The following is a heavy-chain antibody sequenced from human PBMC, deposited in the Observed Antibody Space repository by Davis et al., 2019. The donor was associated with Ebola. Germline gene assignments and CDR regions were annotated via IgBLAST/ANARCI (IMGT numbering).Heavy chain of an antibody. CDR3: AREGGYCSSTSCREANDYYYYYGMDV. V-gene: IGHV3-30-3*01. CDR2: ISYDGSNK. D-gene: IGHD2-2*01. J-gene: IGHJ6*02. CDR1: GFTFSSYA. Sequence: PGGSLRLSCAASGFTFSSYAMHWVRQAPGKGLEWVAVISYDGSNKYYADSVKGRFTISRDNSKNTLYLQMNSLRAEDTAVYYCAREGGYCSSTSCREANDYYYYYGMDVWGQGTTVTVSS.